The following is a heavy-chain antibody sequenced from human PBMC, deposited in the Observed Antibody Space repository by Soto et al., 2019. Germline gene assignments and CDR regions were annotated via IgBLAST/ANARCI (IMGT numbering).Heavy chain of an antibody. J-gene: IGHJ5*02. CDR1: GFTFSSYA. CDR3: ARLDVPGSSWSGWFDP. V-gene: IGHV3-30-3*01. CDR2: ISYDGSNK. D-gene: IGHD6-13*01. Sequence: HPGGSLRLSCAASGFTFSSYAMHWVRQAPGKGLEWVAVISYDGSNKYYADSVKGRFTISRDNSKNTLYLQMNSLRAEDTAVYYCARLDVPGSSWSGWFDPWGQGTLVTVSS.